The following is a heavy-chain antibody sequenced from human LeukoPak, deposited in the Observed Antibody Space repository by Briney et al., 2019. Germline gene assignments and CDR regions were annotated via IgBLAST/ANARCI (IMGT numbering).Heavy chain of an antibody. J-gene: IGHJ4*02. CDR1: GYTFTGYY. Sequence: GASVKVSCKASGYTFTGYYMHWVRQAPGQGLEWMGWINPNSGGTNYAQKFQGRVTMTRDTSISTAYMELSRLRSDDTAVYYCARARQQLVPRGCDYWGQGTLVTVSS. CDR2: INPNSGGT. CDR3: ARARQQLVPRGCDY. D-gene: IGHD6-13*01. V-gene: IGHV1-2*02.